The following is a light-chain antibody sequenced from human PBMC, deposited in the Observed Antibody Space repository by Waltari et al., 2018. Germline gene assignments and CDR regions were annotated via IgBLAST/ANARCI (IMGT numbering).Light chain of an antibody. CDR3: MQGTHWPYT. V-gene: IGKV2-30*02. CDR2: KIS. J-gene: IGKJ2*01. Sequence: DAVMTKSPLSLPVTLGQPASISCRSSQSLVHSDGNIYFNWFQQRPGQPPRRLIYKISDRDSGVLDRFSGSGSGTDFTLKISRVEAEDVGVYYCMQGTHWPYTFGQGTKLEIK. CDR1: QSLVHSDGNIY.